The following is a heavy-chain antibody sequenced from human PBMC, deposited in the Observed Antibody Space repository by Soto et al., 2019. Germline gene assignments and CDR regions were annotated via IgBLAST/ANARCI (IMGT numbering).Heavy chain of an antibody. CDR3: ARDLAAGDH. J-gene: IGHJ4*02. CDR1: GYTFTHYY. D-gene: IGHD6-25*01. CDR2: INPASGST. V-gene: IGHV1-46*01. Sequence: QVQLVQSGAEVKKPGASVKLSCRTSGYTFTHYYIHWVRQAPGQGLEWLAIINPASGSTNYAQDFLGRVTLTMDTSTTTVYMELSGLRAEDTAIFYCARDLAAGDHWGQGTQVTVSS.